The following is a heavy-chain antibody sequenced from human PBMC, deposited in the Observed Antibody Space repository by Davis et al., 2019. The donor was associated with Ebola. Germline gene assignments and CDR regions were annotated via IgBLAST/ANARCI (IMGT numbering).Heavy chain of an antibody. Sequence: SETLSLTCTVSGGSISSSIYYWGWIRQPPGKGLEWIGEINHSGSTNYNPSLKSRVTISVDTSKNQFSLKLSSVTAADTAVYYCARGPSIWGFDYWGQGTLVTVSS. CDR2: INHSGST. D-gene: IGHD7-27*01. CDR1: GGSISSSIYY. V-gene: IGHV4-39*07. J-gene: IGHJ4*02. CDR3: ARGPSIWGFDY.